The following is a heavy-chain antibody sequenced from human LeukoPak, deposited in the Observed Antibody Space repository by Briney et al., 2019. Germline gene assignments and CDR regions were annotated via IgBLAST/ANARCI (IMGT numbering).Heavy chain of an antibody. CDR1: GFTFSTFA. D-gene: IGHD2-8*02. J-gene: IGHJ5*02. Sequence: GGSLRLSCAASGFTFSTFAMIWVRQPPGKGLEWVSSIFPSGGEIHYADSVRGRFTISRDNSKSTLSLQMNSLRAEDTAIYYCATYRQVLLPFEAWGQGTLVTVSS. CDR3: ATYRQVLLPFEA. V-gene: IGHV3-23*01. CDR2: IFPSGGEI.